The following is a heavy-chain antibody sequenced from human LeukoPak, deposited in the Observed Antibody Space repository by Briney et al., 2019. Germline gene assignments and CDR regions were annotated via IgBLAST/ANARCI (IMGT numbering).Heavy chain of an antibody. V-gene: IGHV3-23*01. CDR2: ISGTGGFTTST. CDR3: AKDLQSGYDYPSPEEY. Sequence: GGSLRLSCAASGFTFSNYAMTWVRQAPGKGLEWVSTISGTGGFTTSTYYADSVKGRFTISRDNSDNKLYLQMDGLRADDTAVYFCAKDLQSGYDYPSPEEYRGQGTLVTVSS. J-gene: IGHJ4*02. CDR1: GFTFSNYA. D-gene: IGHD3-22*01.